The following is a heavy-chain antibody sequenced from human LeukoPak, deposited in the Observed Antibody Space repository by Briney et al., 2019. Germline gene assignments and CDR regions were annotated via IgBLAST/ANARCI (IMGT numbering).Heavy chain of an antibody. CDR1: GFTFSNSA. CDR3: ARTHMVRGVIDAFDI. V-gene: IGHV3-23*01. CDR2: LSGSGITT. Sequence: GGSLRLSCAASGFTFSNSATSWVRQAPGKGLEWVSTLSGSGITTYYADSVKGRFTISRDNSKNTLYLQMNSLRAEDTAVYYCARTHMVRGVIDAFDIWGQGTMVTVSS. D-gene: IGHD3-10*01. J-gene: IGHJ3*02.